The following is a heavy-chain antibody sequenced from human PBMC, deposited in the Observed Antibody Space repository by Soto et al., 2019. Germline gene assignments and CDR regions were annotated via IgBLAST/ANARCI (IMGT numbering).Heavy chain of an antibody. D-gene: IGHD3-10*01. CDR1: GFTFRNYG. CDR3: ANDPLRGYAPQLFAY. V-gene: IGHV3-30*18. CDR2: VSDDGSTK. J-gene: IGHJ1*01. Sequence: GGSLRLSCEVSGFTFRNYGMHWVRQAPGKGLEWVSLVSDDGSTKYYADSVKGRFTISRDNSKSTLFLQMNSLRTEDTAVYFCANDPLRGYAPQLFAYRGQGAMVIVPS.